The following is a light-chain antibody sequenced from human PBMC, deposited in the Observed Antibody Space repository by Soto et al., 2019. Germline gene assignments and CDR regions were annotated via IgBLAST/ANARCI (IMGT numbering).Light chain of an antibody. CDR2: EVS. Sequence: QSALTQPASVSGSPGQSITISCTGTSSDIGGYNYVSWYQQHPGKVPKLMIYEVSYRPSGISNRFFGSKSDNTASLIISGLQAEDEAVYYCSSYTSSSTLEVVFGGGTKLTVL. CDR1: SSDIGGYNY. J-gene: IGLJ2*01. V-gene: IGLV2-14*01. CDR3: SSYTSSSTLEVV.